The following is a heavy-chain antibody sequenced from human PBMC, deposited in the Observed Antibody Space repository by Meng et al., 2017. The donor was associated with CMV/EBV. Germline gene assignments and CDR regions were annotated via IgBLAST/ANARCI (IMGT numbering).Heavy chain of an antibody. D-gene: IGHD6-19*01. V-gene: IGHV3-73*01. CDR2: IRSKANSYAT. Sequence: GESLKISCAASGFTFSGSAMHWVRQASGKGLEWVGRIRSKANSYATAYAASVKGRFTISRDDSKNTAYLQMNSLKTEDTAVYYCTVRIAVAGTIDYWGRGTLVTVSS. CDR3: TVRIAVAGTIDY. CDR1: GFTFSGSA. J-gene: IGHJ4*02.